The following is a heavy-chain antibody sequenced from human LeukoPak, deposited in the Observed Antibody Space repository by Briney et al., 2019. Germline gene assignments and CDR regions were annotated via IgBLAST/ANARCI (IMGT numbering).Heavy chain of an antibody. CDR1: GGTFSSYA. V-gene: IGHV1-69*13. CDR3: ALTYYYDSSGYHYFDY. Sequence: ASVKVSFKASGGTFSSYAISWVRQAPGQGLEWMGGIIPIFGTANYAQKFQGRVTITADESTSTAYMELSSLRSEDTAVYYCALTYYYDSSGYHYFDYWGQGTLVTVSS. CDR2: IIPIFGTA. J-gene: IGHJ4*02. D-gene: IGHD3-22*01.